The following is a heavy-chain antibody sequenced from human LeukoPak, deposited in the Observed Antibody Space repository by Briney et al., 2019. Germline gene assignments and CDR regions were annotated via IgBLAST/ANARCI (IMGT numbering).Heavy chain of an antibody. CDR2: IRSKANTYAT. J-gene: IGHJ4*02. D-gene: IGHD2-2*01. V-gene: IGHV3-73*01. CDR3: ARSPIRGVVVPAAMYGYYFDY. CDR1: GFTLSGSA. Sequence: GGSLRLSCAASGFTLSGSAMHWVRQASGKGLEWVGHIRSKANTYATAYAASVTGRFTISRDNSKNTLYLQMNSLRAEDTAVYYCARSPIRGVVVPAAMYGYYFDYWGQGTLVTVSS.